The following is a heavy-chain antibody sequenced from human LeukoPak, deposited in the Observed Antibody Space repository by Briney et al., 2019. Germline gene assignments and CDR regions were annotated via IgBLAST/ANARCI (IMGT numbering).Heavy chain of an antibody. CDR2: IFYNGNT. V-gene: IGHV4-59*01. CDR1: GASFSSYY. CDR3: ARAPRDRGYCGATSCFEYMDV. D-gene: IGHD2-2*01. Sequence: SETLSLTCTVSGASFSSYYWSWLRQPPGKGLEWIAYIFYNGNTKYNPSLKGRVTISVDTSKTQFSLKVTSVTAADTAVYYCARAPRDRGYCGATSCFEYMDVWGRGTTVTISS. J-gene: IGHJ6*03.